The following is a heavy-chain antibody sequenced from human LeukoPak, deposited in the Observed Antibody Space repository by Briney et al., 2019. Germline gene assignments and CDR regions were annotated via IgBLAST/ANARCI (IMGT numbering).Heavy chain of an antibody. CDR3: ARGGGAMVRGVIPNWFDP. CDR2: IYPGDSDT. V-gene: IGHV5-51*01. J-gene: IGHJ5*02. Sequence: GESLKISCKGSGYSFTSYWIGWVRQMPGKGLEWMGIIYPGDSDTRYSTSFQGQVTISADKSISTAYLQWSSLKASDTAMYYCARGGGAMVRGVIPNWFDPWGQGTLVTVSS. D-gene: IGHD3-10*01. CDR1: GYSFTSYW.